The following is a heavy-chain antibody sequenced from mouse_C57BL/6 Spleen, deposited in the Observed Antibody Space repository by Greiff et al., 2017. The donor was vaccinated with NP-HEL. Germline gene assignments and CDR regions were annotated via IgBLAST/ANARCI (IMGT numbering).Heavy chain of an antibody. CDR2: IYPRSGNT. D-gene: IGHD1-1*01. J-gene: IGHJ1*03. Sequence: VQLQQSGAELARPGASVKLSCKASGYTFTSYGISWVKQRTGQGLEWIGEIYPRSGNTYYNEKFKGKATLTADKSSSTAYMELRSLTSEDSAVYFCARSVYYGSSYDWYFDVWGTGTTVTVSS. V-gene: IGHV1-81*01. CDR3: ARSVYYGSSYDWYFDV. CDR1: GYTFTSYG.